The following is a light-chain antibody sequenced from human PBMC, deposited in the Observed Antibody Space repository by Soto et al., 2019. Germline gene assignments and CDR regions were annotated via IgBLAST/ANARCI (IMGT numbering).Light chain of an antibody. Sequence: ETVLTQSPGTLSLSPGERATLFCRASQSVSNNYLAWYQQKPGQAPRLLIYGASSRATGIPDSLSGSGSATDFSLTISRLEPKDSAVYYCQQHGTSPPSWTFGQGTKVEIK. CDR2: GAS. CDR1: QSVSNNY. J-gene: IGKJ1*01. V-gene: IGKV3-20*01. CDR3: QQHGTSPPSWT.